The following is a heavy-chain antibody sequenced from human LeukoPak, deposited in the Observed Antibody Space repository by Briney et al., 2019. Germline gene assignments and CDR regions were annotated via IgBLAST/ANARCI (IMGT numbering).Heavy chain of an antibody. CDR3: ARGRRYDSRDFDC. J-gene: IGHJ4*02. V-gene: IGHV3-21*01. D-gene: IGHD3-22*01. CDR1: GFIFSSFS. Sequence: GGSLRLSCAAPGFIFSSFSVNWVRQAPGKGLEWVSSISTSGGLSSVYYADSVKGRFTISRDNAENSLYLQMNSLRDEDTAVYYCARGRRYDSRDFDCWGQGTLVTVSS. CDR2: ISTSGGLSSV.